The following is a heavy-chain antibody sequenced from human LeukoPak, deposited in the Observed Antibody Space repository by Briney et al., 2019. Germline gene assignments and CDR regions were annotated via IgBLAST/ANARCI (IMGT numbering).Heavy chain of an antibody. CDR2: IYHSGST. V-gene: IGHV4-38-2*02. CDR1: GYSISSGYY. CDR3: ARFGRYCSSTSCYAVRDYYYYYYMDV. Sequence: SETLSLTCTVSGYSISSGYYWGWIRQPPGKGLEWIGSIYHSGSTYYNPSLKSRVTISVDTSKNQFSLKLSSVTAADTAVYYCARFGRYCSSTSCYAVRDYYYYYYMDVWGKGTTVTISS. J-gene: IGHJ6*03. D-gene: IGHD2-2*01.